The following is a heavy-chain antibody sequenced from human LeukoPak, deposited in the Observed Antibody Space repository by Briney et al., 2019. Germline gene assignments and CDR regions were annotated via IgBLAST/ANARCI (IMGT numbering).Heavy chain of an antibody. J-gene: IGHJ4*02. Sequence: GGPLRLSCAASGFTFSNYAMSWVRQAPGKGLEWVSGISGSGDGTYYADSVKGRFTISRDTSKNTLFLQMNSLRAEDTAVYYCAKEKQRNFDYWGQGTLVTVSS. V-gene: IGHV3-23*01. CDR3: AKEKQRNFDY. CDR1: GFTFSNYA. CDR2: ISGSGDGT.